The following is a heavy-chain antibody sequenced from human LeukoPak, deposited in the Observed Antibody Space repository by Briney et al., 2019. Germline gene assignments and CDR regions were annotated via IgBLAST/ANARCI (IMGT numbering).Heavy chain of an antibody. V-gene: IGHV1-2*02. CDR1: GYTFTGYY. J-gene: IGHJ2*01. D-gene: IGHD6-19*01. CDR3: ARAPRIAVAGHWYFDL. CDR2: INPNSGGT. Sequence: ASVKVSCKASGYTFTGYYMHWVRQAPGQGLEWMGWINPNSGGTNYAQKFQGRVTMTRDTSISTAYMELSRLRSDDTAVYYCARAPRIAVAGHWYFDLWGRGTLATVSS.